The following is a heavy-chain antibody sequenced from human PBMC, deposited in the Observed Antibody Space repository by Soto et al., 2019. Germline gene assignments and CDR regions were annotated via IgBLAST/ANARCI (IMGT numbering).Heavy chain of an antibody. V-gene: IGHV3-11*01. CDR1: RFTFSDYY. Sequence: VQLLESGGGLIQPGGSLRLSCAASRFTFSDYYMSWIRQAPGKGLEWVSYISSSGSTIYYADSVKGRFTISRDNAKNSLYLQMNSLRAEDTAVYYCARDGSYYYDSSGYYNDAFDIWGQGTMVTVSS. CDR3: ARDGSYYYDSSGYYNDAFDI. D-gene: IGHD3-22*01. CDR2: ISSSGSTI. J-gene: IGHJ3*02.